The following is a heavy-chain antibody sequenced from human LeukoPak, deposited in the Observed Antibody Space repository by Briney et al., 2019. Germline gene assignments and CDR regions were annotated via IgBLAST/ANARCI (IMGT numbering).Heavy chain of an antibody. D-gene: IGHD4-17*01. V-gene: IGHV3-23*01. J-gene: IGHJ5*02. CDR3: ARVDYGDYRNWFDP. Sequence: GGSLRLSCAASGFTFSSYDMSWVRQAPGKGLEWVSVITGSGGSTYYADSVKGRFTISRDNSKNTLYLQMNSLRAEDTAVYYCARVDYGDYRNWFDPWGQGTLVTVSS. CDR1: GFTFSSYD. CDR2: ITGSGGST.